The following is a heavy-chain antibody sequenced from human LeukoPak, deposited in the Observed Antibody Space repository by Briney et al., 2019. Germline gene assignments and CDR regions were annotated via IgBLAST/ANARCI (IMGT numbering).Heavy chain of an antibody. V-gene: IGHV3-21*01. Sequence: GGSLRLSCAASGFTFSSYSMNWVRQAPGKGLEWVSSISSSSYIYYADSVKGRFTISRDNAKNSLYLQMNSLRAEDTAVYYCARGGICSSTSCYSFRRNWLDPWGQGTLVTVSS. CDR1: GFTFSSYS. J-gene: IGHJ5*02. CDR2: ISSSSYI. D-gene: IGHD2-2*01. CDR3: ARGGICSSTSCYSFRRNWLDP.